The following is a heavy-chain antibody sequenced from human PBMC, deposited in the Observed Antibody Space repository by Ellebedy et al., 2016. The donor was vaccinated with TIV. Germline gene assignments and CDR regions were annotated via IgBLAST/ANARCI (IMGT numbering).Heavy chain of an antibody. V-gene: IGHV4-61*01. CDR2: VHYSGIT. D-gene: IGHD6-19*01. J-gene: IGHJ4*02. CDR1: GGSVSTHSFH. CDR3: ARGSPVAGD. Sequence: SETLSLTXIVSGGSVSTHSFHWSWIRQPPGKGLEWIGYVHYSGITDYNPSIRSRVTLTLDPSKNQFSLKLTSVSAADTAVYFCARGSPVAGDWGQGTLVTVSS.